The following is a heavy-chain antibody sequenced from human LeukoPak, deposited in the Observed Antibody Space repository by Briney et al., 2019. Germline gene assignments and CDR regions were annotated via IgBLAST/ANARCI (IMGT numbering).Heavy chain of an antibody. V-gene: IGHV4-4*02. D-gene: IGHD5-18*01. CDR1: GGSISSSNW. Sequence: PSGTLSLTCAVSGGSISSSNWWSWVRQPPGKGLEWIGEIYHSGSTNYNPSLKSRVTISVDKSKNQFSLKLSSVTAADTAVYYCARTGPDTAMARPDHWGQGTLVTVSS. CDR2: IYHSGST. CDR3: ARTGPDTAMARPDH. J-gene: IGHJ4*02.